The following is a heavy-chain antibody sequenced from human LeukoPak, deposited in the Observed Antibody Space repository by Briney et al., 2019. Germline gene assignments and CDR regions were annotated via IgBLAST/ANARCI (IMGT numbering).Heavy chain of an antibody. J-gene: IGHJ6*03. CDR3: ARGRDIAARPNYYYMDV. CDR2: IHHSGPA. D-gene: IGHD6-6*01. CDR1: GDSIDTSFW. Sequence: PSETLSLTCGVSGDSIDTSFWWNWVRQTPEKGLEWIGEIHHSGPANYNPSLKSRVTISVDKFSLKMTSVTAADTAVFYCARGRDIAARPNYYYMDVWGKGTTVTVSS. V-gene: IGHV4-4*02.